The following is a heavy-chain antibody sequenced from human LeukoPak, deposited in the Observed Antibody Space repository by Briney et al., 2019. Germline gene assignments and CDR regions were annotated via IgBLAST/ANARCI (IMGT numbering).Heavy chain of an antibody. J-gene: IGHJ4*02. V-gene: IGHV4-59*01. CDR3: ARSYDFWSRYFDY. CDR1: GGSISSYY. CDR2: IYYSGST. Sequence: SETLSLTCTVSGGSISSYYWSWIRQPPGKGLEWIGYIYYSGSTNYNPSLKSRVTISVDTSKNQFSLKLSSVTAADTAVYYCARSYDFWSRYFDYWGQGTLVTVSS. D-gene: IGHD3-3*01.